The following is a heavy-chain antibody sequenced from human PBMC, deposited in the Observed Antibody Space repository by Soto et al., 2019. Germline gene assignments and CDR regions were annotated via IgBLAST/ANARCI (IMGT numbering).Heavy chain of an antibody. CDR1: GGTFSSYT. D-gene: IGHD3-10*01. CDR3: ASLSMVRGVISYYGMDV. J-gene: IGHJ6*02. V-gene: IGHV1-69*02. CDR2: IIPIRGIA. Sequence: QVQLVQSGAEVKKPGSSVKVSCKASGGTFSSYTISWVRQAPGQGLEWMGRIIPIRGIANYAQKFQGRVTITADKSTSTAYMELSSLRSEDTAVYYCASLSMVRGVISYYGMDVWGQGTTGTVSS.